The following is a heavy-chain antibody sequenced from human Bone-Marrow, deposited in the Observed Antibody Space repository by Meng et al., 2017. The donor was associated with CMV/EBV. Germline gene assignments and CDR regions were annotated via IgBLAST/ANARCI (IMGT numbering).Heavy chain of an antibody. Sequence: GESLKIPCAASGFTFSSYAMHWVRQAPGKGLEWVAVISYDGSNKYYADSVKGRFTISRDNSKNTLYLQMNSPRAEDPAVYYCASETGDGGYFDYWGQGTLVTVSS. V-gene: IGHV3-30-3*01. CDR1: GFTFSSYA. CDR2: ISYDGSNK. D-gene: IGHD7-27*01. J-gene: IGHJ4*02. CDR3: ASETGDGGYFDY.